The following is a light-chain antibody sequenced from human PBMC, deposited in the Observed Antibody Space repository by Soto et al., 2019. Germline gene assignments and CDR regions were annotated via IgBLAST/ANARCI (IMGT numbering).Light chain of an antibody. Sequence: EIVLTQSPATLSLSPGERATLSRRASQTVSSYLLWYQQKPGQAPRILIYDASNRATGIPARFSGSGSETDFTLTISSLEPEDFSVYFCQQRMNWPLTFGQGTRLEIK. CDR1: QTVSSY. J-gene: IGKJ5*01. V-gene: IGKV3-11*01. CDR3: QQRMNWPLT. CDR2: DAS.